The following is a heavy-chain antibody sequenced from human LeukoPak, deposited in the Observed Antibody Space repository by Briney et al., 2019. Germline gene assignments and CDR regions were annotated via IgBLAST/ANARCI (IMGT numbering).Heavy chain of an antibody. V-gene: IGHV3-64*02. Sequence: PGGSLRLSCAASGFTFSSYAMHWVRQAPGKGLEYVSAISSNGGSTYYADSVKGRFTISRDDSKNTLYLQMDSLRAEDMAVYYCARGSSGWYKDAFDIWGQGTMVTVSS. CDR1: GFTFSSYA. D-gene: IGHD6-19*01. J-gene: IGHJ3*02. CDR2: ISSNGGST. CDR3: ARGSSGWYKDAFDI.